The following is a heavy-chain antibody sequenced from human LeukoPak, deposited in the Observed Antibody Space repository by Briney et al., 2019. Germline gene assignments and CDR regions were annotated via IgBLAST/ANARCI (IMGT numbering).Heavy chain of an antibody. Sequence: GRSLRLSCAASGFTFSSYGMHWVRQAPGKGLEWVAVIWYDGSNKYYADSVKGRFTISRDNSKNTLYLQMNSLRAEDTAVYYCARDPRLAYLDYWGQGTLVTVSS. CDR2: IWYDGSNK. D-gene: IGHD6-19*01. CDR3: ARDPRLAYLDY. V-gene: IGHV3-33*01. J-gene: IGHJ4*02. CDR1: GFTFSSYG.